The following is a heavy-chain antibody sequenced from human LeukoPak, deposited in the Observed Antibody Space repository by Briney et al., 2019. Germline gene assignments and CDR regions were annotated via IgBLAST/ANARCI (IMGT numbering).Heavy chain of an antibody. V-gene: IGHV3-23*01. J-gene: IGHJ6*02. Sequence: PGGSLRLSCVASGFTFISHAMSWVRQAPGKGLEWVSSVSGSGGVMYYADSVRGRFTISRDNVKNTLYLQMNNLRVEDTAIYHCAKDLYGYYAMDVWGRGTKVTVSS. D-gene: IGHD4-17*01. CDR1: GFTFISHA. CDR2: VSGSGGVM. CDR3: AKDLYGYYAMDV.